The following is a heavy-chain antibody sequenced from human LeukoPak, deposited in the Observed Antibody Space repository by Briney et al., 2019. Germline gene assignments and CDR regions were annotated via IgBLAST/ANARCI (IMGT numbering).Heavy chain of an antibody. CDR3: ARDQGCSGGSCYSDAFDI. Sequence: ASVKVSCKASGYTFTSYYIHWVRQAPGQGLECMGWINPNSGGTNYAQKFQGRVTMTRDTSISTAYMELSRLRSDDTAVYYCARDQGCSGGSCYSDAFDIWGQGTMVTVSS. D-gene: IGHD2-15*01. CDR1: GYTFTSYY. CDR2: INPNSGGT. J-gene: IGHJ3*02. V-gene: IGHV1-2*02.